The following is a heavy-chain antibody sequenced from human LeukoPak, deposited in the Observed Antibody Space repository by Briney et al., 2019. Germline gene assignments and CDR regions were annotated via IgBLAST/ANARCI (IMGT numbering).Heavy chain of an antibody. J-gene: IGHJ4*02. CDR3: ARDRGGYTYSHDY. V-gene: IGHV4-4*02. CDR2: IYHDGST. CDR1: GGSISSNNW. Sequence: SETLSLTSAVSGGSISSNNWWIWVRQSPEKGLEWIGEIYHDGSTNYNPSLKSRVTISMDKSKNQLSLKLNFVTAADTAVYYFARDRGGYTYSHDYWGQGTLVTVSS. D-gene: IGHD5-18*01.